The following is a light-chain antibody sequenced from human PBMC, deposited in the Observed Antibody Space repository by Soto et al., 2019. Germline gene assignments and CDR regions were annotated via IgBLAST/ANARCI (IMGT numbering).Light chain of an antibody. CDR2: EVS. Sequence: QSALTQPASVSGSPGQSITISCSGTSSDVGSYDHVAWYQQFPGKTPKPMIYEVSNRPSGVSSRFSGSKSGNTASLTISGLQAEDEADYYCISYTGSSTSYVFGSGTKLTVL. CDR1: SSDVGSYDH. J-gene: IGLJ1*01. V-gene: IGLV2-14*01. CDR3: ISYTGSSTSYV.